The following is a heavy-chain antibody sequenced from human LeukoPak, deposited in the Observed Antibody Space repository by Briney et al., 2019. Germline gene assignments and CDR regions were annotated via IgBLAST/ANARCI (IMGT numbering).Heavy chain of an antibody. Sequence: GGSLRLSCAASGFIFSSYSMHWVRQAPGKGLEWVAVISYDGSNKYYADSVKGRFTISRDNSKNTLYLQMNSLRAEDTAVYYCAKEGYSSSSFYYYYYYMDVWGKGTTVTVSS. CDR2: ISYDGSNK. J-gene: IGHJ6*03. CDR3: AKEGYSSSSFYYYYYYMDV. D-gene: IGHD6-6*01. V-gene: IGHV3-30*18. CDR1: GFIFSSYS.